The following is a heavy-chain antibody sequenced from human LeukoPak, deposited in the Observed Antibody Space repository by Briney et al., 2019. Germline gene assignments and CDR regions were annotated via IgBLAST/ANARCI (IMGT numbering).Heavy chain of an antibody. J-gene: IGHJ4*02. D-gene: IGHD6-19*01. CDR3: ARVAVAGTGDDY. CDR2: IIPILGIA. V-gene: IGHV1-69*04. CDR1: GGTFSSYA. Sequence: SVKVSCKASGGTFSSYAISWVRQAPGQGLEWMGRIIPILGIANYAQKFQGRVTITADKSTSTAYMELSSLRSEDTAVYYCARVAVAGTGDDYWGQGTLVTVSS.